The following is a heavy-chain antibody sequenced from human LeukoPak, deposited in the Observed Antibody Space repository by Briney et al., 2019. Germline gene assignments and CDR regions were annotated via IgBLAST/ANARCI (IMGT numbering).Heavy chain of an antibody. CDR2: IYASGST. CDR1: GGSFSGYY. D-gene: IGHD3-22*01. CDR3: ARDRYYYDSSGSALDY. V-gene: IGHV4-4*07. J-gene: IGHJ4*02. Sequence: PSETLSLTCAVYGGSFSGYYWSWIRQPAGKGLEWIGRIYASGSTNYNPSLKSRVTMSVDTSKNQFSLKLSSVTAADTAVYYCARDRYYYDSSGSALDYWGQGTLVTVSS.